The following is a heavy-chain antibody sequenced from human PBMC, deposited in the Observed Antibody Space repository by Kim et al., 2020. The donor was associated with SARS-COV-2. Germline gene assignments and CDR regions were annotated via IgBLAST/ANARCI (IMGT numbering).Heavy chain of an antibody. CDR2: YL. V-gene: IGHV3-21*01. D-gene: IGHD3-10*01. J-gene: IGHJ3*02. Sequence: YLYHATPMNSRFTIPREKPRNSLYLQMNSLRAEDTAVYYCARSLGGGAFDIWGQGTMVTVSS. CDR3: ARSLGGGAFDI.